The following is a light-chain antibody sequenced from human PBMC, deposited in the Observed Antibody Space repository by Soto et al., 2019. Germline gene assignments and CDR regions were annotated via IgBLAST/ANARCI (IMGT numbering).Light chain of an antibody. V-gene: IGLV2-14*01. J-gene: IGLJ1*01. CDR2: DVN. CDR3: TSYTRISTYV. CDR1: SSDVGAYNF. Sequence: QSALTQPASVSGSPGQSISISCTGTSSDVGAYNFVSWYQQHPDKAPKLVIFDVNNRPSGVSNRFSGSKSGNTASLTISGLRAEDEADYYCTSYTRISTYVFGTGTKLTVL.